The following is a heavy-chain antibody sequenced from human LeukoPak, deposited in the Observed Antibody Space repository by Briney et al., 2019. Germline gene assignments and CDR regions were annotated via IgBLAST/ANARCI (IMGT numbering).Heavy chain of an antibody. Sequence: SETLSLTCTVSGGSISSYYWSWIRQPAGKGLEGIGRIYTTGSTNYNPSLKSRVTISVDTSKNQFSLKLSSVTAADTAVYYCARLRKYCSGGSCYSNYYYYYMDVWGKGTTVTISS. V-gene: IGHV4-4*07. CDR1: GGSISSYY. J-gene: IGHJ6*03. CDR2: IYTTGST. CDR3: ARLRKYCSGGSCYSNYYYYYMDV. D-gene: IGHD2-15*01.